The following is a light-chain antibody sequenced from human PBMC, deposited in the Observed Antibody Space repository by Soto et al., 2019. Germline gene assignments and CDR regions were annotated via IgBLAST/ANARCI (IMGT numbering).Light chain of an antibody. CDR1: SSVVGGYNY. J-gene: IGLJ1*01. V-gene: IGLV2-14*01. Sequence: QSALTQPASVSGSPGQSITISCTGTSSVVGGYNYVSWYQQHPGKAPKLMIYDVSNRPSGVSNRFSGSKSGNTASLTISGLQAEDEADYYWSSYTSSSTDVFGTGTKVTVL. CDR3: SSYTSSSTDV. CDR2: DVS.